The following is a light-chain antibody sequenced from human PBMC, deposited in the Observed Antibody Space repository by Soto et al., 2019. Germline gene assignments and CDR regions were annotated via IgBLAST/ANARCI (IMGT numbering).Light chain of an antibody. CDR3: SSFTSSGTYV. Sequence: QSVLTQPASVSGSPGQSITISCTGTSSEVGGYNYVSWFQQYPGKAPKLIIYDVSNRPSGVSNRFSGSKSGNTASLTISGLQAEDEADYYCSSFTSSGTYVFGNGTKVTVL. J-gene: IGLJ1*01. V-gene: IGLV2-14*01. CDR1: SSEVGGYNY. CDR2: DVS.